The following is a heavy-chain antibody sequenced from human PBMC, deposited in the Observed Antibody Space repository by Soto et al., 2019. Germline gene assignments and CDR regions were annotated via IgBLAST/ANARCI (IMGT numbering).Heavy chain of an antibody. CDR2: IHSSGTT. CDR3: ARDRIIGTSYSDY. J-gene: IGHJ4*02. V-gene: IGHV4-4*07. Sequence: SETLSLTCTVSSGSINSFYWAWIRQPAGKGLEWIGRIHSSGTTNYNPSPSSRVTMSVDPSKNQFSLRLTSVTAADTAVYYCARDRIIGTSYSDYWGQGILVTVSS. D-gene: IGHD1-7*01. CDR1: SGSINSFY.